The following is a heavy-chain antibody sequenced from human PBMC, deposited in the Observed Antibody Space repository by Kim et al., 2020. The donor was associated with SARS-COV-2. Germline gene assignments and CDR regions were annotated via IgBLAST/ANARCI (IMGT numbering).Heavy chain of an antibody. Sequence: ASVKVSCKASGYTFTSYDINWVRQAPGQGLEWMGWINTNTGNTTYAQDLQGRFVITSDTSASTAYLELSSLKAEDTAVYYCARDLGGNSSGGRCYYGDYW. CDR1: GYTFTSYD. CDR3: ARDLGGNSSGGRCYYGDY. V-gene: IGHV7-4-1*02. J-gene: IGHJ4*01. CDR2: INTNTGNT. D-gene: IGHD2-15*01.